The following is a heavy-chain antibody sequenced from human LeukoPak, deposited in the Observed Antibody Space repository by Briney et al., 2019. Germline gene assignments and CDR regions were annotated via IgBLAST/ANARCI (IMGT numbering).Heavy chain of an antibody. D-gene: IGHD3-10*01. CDR3: AASAWDY. CDR1: GFTFSSYG. Sequence: PGRSLRLSCAASGFTFSSYGMHWVRQAPGKGLEWVAVISYDGSNKYYADSVKGRFTISRDNSKNTLYLQMNSLRAEDTAVYYYAASAWDYWGQGTLVTVSS. V-gene: IGHV3-30*03. CDR2: ISYDGSNK. J-gene: IGHJ4*02.